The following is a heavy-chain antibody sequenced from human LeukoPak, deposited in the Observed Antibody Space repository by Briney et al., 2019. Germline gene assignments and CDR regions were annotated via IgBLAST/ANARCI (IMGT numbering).Heavy chain of an antibody. V-gene: IGHV3-9*01. CDR3: AKDVLWFGELSYFDY. Sequence: PGRSLRLSCAASGFTFDDYAMHWVRQAPGKGLEWVSGISWNSGSIVYADSVKGRFTISRDNAKNSLYLQMNSLRAEDTALYYCAKDVLWFGELSYFDYWGQGTLVTVSS. D-gene: IGHD3-10*01. CDR1: GFTFDDYA. CDR2: ISWNSGSI. J-gene: IGHJ4*02.